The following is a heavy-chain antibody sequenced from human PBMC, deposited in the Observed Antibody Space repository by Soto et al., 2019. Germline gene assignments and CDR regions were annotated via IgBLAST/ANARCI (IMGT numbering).Heavy chain of an antibody. CDR3: ARGVAAVPYYYYGMDV. CDR2: IIPIFGTA. D-gene: IGHD6-13*01. J-gene: IGHJ6*02. CDR1: GGTFSSYA. V-gene: IGHV1-69*13. Sequence: SVKVSCKASGGTFSSYAISWVRQAPGQGLEWMGGIIPIFGTANYAQKFQGRVTITADESTSTAYMELSSLRSEDTAVYYCARGVAAVPYYYYGMDVWGQGTTVTVSS.